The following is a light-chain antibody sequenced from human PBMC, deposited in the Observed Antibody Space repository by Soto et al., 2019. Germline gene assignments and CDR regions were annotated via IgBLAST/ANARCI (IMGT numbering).Light chain of an antibody. Sequence: QSVLTQPPSVSGAPGQRVTISCTGGSSNIGAGYDVHWYQQLPGTAPKLLIYGNSNRPSGVPDRFSGSKSGTSASLAITGLQAEDEADSYCQSYDSSLSGYVFGTGTKLTVL. CDR2: GNS. J-gene: IGLJ1*01. V-gene: IGLV1-40*01. CDR1: SSNIGAGYD. CDR3: QSYDSSLSGYV.